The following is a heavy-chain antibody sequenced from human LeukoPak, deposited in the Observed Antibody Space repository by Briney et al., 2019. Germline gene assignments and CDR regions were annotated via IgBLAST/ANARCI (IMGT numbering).Heavy chain of an antibody. V-gene: IGHV1-18*01. Sequence: ASVKVSCKASGYSFTSYGISWVRQAPGQGLEWMGWISVYNGYTNYAQKLQGRVTMIADTPTSTAYMELRSLRSDDTAVYYCARSDCSSTNCYMGDYWGQGTLVTVSS. CDR3: ARSDCSSTNCYMGDY. CDR1: GYSFTSYG. J-gene: IGHJ4*02. CDR2: ISVYNGYT. D-gene: IGHD2-2*02.